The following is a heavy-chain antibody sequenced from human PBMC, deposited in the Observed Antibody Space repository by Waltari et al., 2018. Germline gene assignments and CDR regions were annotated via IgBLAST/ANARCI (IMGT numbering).Heavy chain of an antibody. CDR3: ARNKGWYGDGYFDY. D-gene: IGHD6-19*01. J-gene: IGHJ4*02. Sequence: EVQLVESGGGLIQPGGSLRLSCEASGFTLSSNYMSWVRQAPGKGLGWVSVIYSDGRTVYADSVKGRFTISRDNLKNTVDLQMSSLRADDTAVYYCARNKGWYGDGYFDYWGQGTLVSVSS. V-gene: IGHV3-53*01. CDR2: IYSDGRT. CDR1: GFTLSSNY.